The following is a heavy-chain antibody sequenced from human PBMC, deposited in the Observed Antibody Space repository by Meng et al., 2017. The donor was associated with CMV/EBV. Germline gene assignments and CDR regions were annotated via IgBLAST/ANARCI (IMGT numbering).Heavy chain of an antibody. CDR1: GFTFSSYG. D-gene: IGHD3-3*01. CDR3: ARAGPIRFLEWLLYSSQDYYYYGMDV. V-gene: IGHV3-30*02. J-gene: IGHJ6*02. CDR2: IRYDGSNK. Sequence: GESLKISCAASGFTFSSYGMHWVRQAPGKGLEWVAFIRYDGSNKYYADSVKGRFTISRDNSKNTLYLQMNSLRAEDTAVYYCARAGPIRFLEWLLYSSQDYYYYGMDVWGQGTTVTVSS.